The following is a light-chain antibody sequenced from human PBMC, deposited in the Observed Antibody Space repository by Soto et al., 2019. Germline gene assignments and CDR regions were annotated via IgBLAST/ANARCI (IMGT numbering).Light chain of an antibody. CDR1: QSISSW. J-gene: IGKJ1*01. V-gene: IGKV1-5*01. CDR3: QQYNSYLWT. Sequence: DIQVTQSPSTLFASVGDRVTITCRASQSISSWLAWYQQKPGKAPKLLIYDASSLESGVPSRFSGSGSGTEFTLTISSLQPDDFATYYCQQYNSYLWTFGQGTKVEIK. CDR2: DAS.